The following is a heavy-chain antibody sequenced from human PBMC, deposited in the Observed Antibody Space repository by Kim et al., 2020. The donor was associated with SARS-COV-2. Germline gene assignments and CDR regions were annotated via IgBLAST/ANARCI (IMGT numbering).Heavy chain of an antibody. V-gene: IGHV3-23*01. CDR2: INIAGGT. J-gene: IGHJ1*01. CDR3: IQKQDSGNAHRVGGS. CDR1: GFTFSDSA. D-gene: IGHD1-26*01. Sequence: GGSLRLSCAASGFTFSDSAMNWVRQTPGEGLAWVASINIAGGTDYADSVRGRFTISRADSRNNLYLKMNSVRAAVTALYCCIQKQDSGNAHRVGGSWGQG.